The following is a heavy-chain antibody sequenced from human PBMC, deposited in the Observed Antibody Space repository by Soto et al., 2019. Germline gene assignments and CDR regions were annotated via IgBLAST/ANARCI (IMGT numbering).Heavy chain of an antibody. Sequence: GESLKISCKGSGYSFTSYWISWVRQMPGKGLEWMGRIDPSDSYTNYSPSFQGHVTISADKSISTAYPQWSSLKASDTAMYYCARHRGATVTTWGGAFDIWGQGTMVTVSS. CDR3: ARHRGATVTTWGGAFDI. V-gene: IGHV5-10-1*01. CDR2: IDPSDSYT. J-gene: IGHJ3*02. CDR1: GYSFTSYW. D-gene: IGHD4-17*01.